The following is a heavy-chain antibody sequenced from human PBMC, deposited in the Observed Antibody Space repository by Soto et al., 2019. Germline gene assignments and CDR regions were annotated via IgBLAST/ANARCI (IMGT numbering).Heavy chain of an antibody. CDR3: ARDIKFENDGGYYLYGMDV. V-gene: IGHV4-31*03. Sequence: PSETLSLTCTVSGGSISSGGYYWSWIRQHPGKGLEWIGYIYYSGSTYYNPSLKSRVTISVDTSKNQFSLKLSSVTAADTAVYYCARDIKFENDGGYYLYGMDVRGQGTTVTVSS. J-gene: IGHJ6*02. CDR1: GGSISSGGYY. CDR2: IYYSGST. D-gene: IGHD1-1*01.